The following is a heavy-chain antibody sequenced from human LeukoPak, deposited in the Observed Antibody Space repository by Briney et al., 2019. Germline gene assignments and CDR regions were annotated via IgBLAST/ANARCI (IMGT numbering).Heavy chain of an antibody. Sequence: GASVKVSCKASGYTFTTYAIHWVRQAPGQRLEWMGWINAGNGNTKYSQKFQGRVTITRDTSTSTAYMELSNLRSEDTSVYYCARSSGDLYYYYYAMDVWGQGTTVTVSS. CDR2: INAGNGNT. J-gene: IGHJ6*02. D-gene: IGHD3-22*01. V-gene: IGHV1-3*01. CDR1: GYTFTTYA. CDR3: ARSSGDLYYYYYAMDV.